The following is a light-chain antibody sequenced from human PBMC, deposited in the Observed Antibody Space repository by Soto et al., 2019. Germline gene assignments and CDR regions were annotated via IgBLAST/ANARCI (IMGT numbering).Light chain of an antibody. J-gene: IGKJ2*01. CDR1: ESISNY. CDR2: AAS. CDR3: QQSYSTPRT. Sequence: DIPMTQSPSSLPASVGDRVTIICRASESISNYLNWYQHKTGKAPRLLIYAASNLHSGVPSRFSGSRSGTEFTLTITSLQPEDFATYYCQQSYSTPRTFGQGTKVEIK. V-gene: IGKV1-39*01.